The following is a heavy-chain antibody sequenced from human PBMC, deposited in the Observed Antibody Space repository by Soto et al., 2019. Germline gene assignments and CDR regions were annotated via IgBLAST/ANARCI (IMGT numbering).Heavy chain of an antibody. CDR3: RGFWSGSSYYYYYMDV. V-gene: IGHV3-72*01. D-gene: IGHD3-3*01. Sequence: PGGSLRLSCAASGFTFSDHYMDWVRQAPGKGLEWVGRTRNKANSYTTEYAASVKGRFTISRDDSKNSLYLQMNSLKTEDTAVSYCRGFWSGSSYYYYYMDVWGKGTTVTVSS. CDR2: TRNKANSYTT. CDR1: GFTFSDHY. J-gene: IGHJ6*03.